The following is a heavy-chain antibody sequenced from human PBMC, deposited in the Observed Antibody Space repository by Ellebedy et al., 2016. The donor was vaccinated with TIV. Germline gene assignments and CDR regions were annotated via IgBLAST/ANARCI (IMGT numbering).Heavy chain of an antibody. Sequence: PGGSLRLSCSASGFTFQSHAMHRVRQAPGKGLEWVSVISSRGGSTYYADSVKGRFTISRDNSQNTLYLEMNSLRVDDTAKYYCAKGWGLVTRGAVDCWGQGTLVIVSS. CDR2: ISSRGGST. CDR1: GFTFQSHA. D-gene: IGHD3-10*01. V-gene: IGHV3-23*01. J-gene: IGHJ4*02. CDR3: AKGWGLVTRGAVDC.